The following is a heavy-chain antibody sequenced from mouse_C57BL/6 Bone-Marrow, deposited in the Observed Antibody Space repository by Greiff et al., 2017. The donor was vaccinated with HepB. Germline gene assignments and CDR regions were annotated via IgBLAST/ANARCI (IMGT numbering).Heavy chain of an antibody. CDR3: ARSCGSGYSWYLDV. J-gene: IGHJ1*03. V-gene: IGHV1-31*01. Sequence: EVQVQQSGPELVKPGASVKISCKASGYSFTGYYMHWVKQSHGNILDWIGEIYPYNGVSSYNQKFKGKATLTVDKSSSTAYMELRSLTSEDSADYYGARSCGSGYSWYLDVGGRGTAVTVTS. D-gene: IGHD1-1*01. CDR2: IYPYNGVS. CDR1: GYSFTGYY.